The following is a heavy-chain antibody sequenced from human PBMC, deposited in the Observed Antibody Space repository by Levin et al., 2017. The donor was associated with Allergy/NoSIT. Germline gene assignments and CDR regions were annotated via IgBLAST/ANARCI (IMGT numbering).Heavy chain of an antibody. CDR1: GYTFTSYG. Sequence: ASVKVSCKASGYTFTSYGISWVRQAPGQGLEWMGWISAYNGNTNYAQKLQGRVTMTTDTSTSTAYMELRSLRSDDTAVYYCARARGYFDWLLYDRKGDDAFDIWGQGTMVTVSS. J-gene: IGHJ3*02. CDR3: ARARGYFDWLLYDRKGDDAFDI. V-gene: IGHV1-18*01. D-gene: IGHD3-9*01. CDR2: ISAYNGNT.